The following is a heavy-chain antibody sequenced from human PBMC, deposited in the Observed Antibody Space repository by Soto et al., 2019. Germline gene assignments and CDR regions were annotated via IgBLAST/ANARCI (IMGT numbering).Heavy chain of an antibody. CDR3: ARTTVTTKGDY. Sequence: SETMRLTYTVAWGTISNSAYYRSWIRQHPGKGLEWIGCISHSGSTYYNPSLKSRVIISVDTSKDQFSLSLTSVTAADTAVYYCARTTVTTKGDYWGQGPLVTVYS. CDR2: ISHSGST. CDR1: WGTISNSAYY. J-gene: IGHJ4*02. D-gene: IGHD4-17*01. V-gene: IGHV4-31*03.